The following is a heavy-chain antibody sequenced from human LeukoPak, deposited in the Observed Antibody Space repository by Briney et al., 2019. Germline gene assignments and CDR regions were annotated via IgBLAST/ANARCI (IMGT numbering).Heavy chain of an antibody. CDR3: ARSPYAAGPFDY. CDR2: IYDSGST. CDR1: GGSISSSSSY. D-gene: IGHD6-13*01. J-gene: IGHJ4*02. V-gene: IGHV4-39*01. Sequence: SETLSLTCTVSGGSISSSSSYWGWVRQPPGKRLEWIGNIYDSGSTYYNPSLKSRVTISVDTSKNQLSLKLNSVTAADTAVYYCARSPYAAGPFDYWGQGTLATVSS.